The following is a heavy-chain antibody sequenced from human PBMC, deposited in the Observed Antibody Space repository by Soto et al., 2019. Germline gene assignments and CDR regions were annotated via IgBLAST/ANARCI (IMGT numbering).Heavy chain of an antibody. Sequence: GGSLRLSCVASGFTFSNYAMTWVRQAPAKGLEWISTVSGSGADTYYADSVKGRFTISRDNSKSTLYLQMHSLRAEDTALYYCASYYYDISGYNYIGLRHFDSWGQGTLVTVSS. CDR1: GFTFSNYA. V-gene: IGHV3-23*01. J-gene: IGHJ4*02. CDR2: VSGSGADT. CDR3: ASYYYDISGYNYIGLRHFDS. D-gene: IGHD3-22*01.